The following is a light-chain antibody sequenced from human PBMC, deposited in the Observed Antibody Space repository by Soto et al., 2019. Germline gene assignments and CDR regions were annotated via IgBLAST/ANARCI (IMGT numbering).Light chain of an antibody. CDR1: QSLVHSDGYTY. J-gene: IGKJ2*01. CDR3: MQATQFPYT. CDR2: KVS. Sequence: DVVMTQTPLSSPVTLGQPASISCRSSQSLVHSDGYTYLSWLQQRPGQPPRLLIYKVSTRFSGVPDRFSGNGAGTDFTLKISRVEAEDVGIYYCMQATQFPYTFGQGTKLDIK. V-gene: IGKV2-24*01.